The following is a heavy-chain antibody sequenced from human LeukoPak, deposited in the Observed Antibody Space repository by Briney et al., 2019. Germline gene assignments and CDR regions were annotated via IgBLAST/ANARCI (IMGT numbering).Heavy chain of an antibody. CDR2: IIPIFGTA. CDR3: RLGGYYDSSGYYADEDY. CDR1: GGTFSSYA. D-gene: IGHD3-22*01. V-gene: IGHV1-69*13. Sequence: ASVKVSCKASGGTFSSYAISWVRQAPGQGLEWMGGIIPIFGTANYAQKFQGRVTITADESTSTAYMELSSLRSEDTAVYYCRLGGYYDSSGYYADEDYWGQGTLVTVSS. J-gene: IGHJ4*02.